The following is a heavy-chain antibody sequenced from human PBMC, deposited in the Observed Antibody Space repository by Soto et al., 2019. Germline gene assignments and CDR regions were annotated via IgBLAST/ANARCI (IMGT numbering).Heavy chain of an antibody. CDR1: GFTFSGSA. J-gene: IGHJ4*02. D-gene: IGHD3-16*01. Sequence: SCAASGFTFSGSAIHWVRQASGKGLEWVGRIRSKTNDYATAYAASVEGRFTISRDDSKKTAYLQMNSLKTEDTATYYCTRYLDLYRALPSENWGQGPLVTVSS. CDR3: TRYLDLYRALPSEN. V-gene: IGHV3-73*01. CDR2: IRSKTNDYAT.